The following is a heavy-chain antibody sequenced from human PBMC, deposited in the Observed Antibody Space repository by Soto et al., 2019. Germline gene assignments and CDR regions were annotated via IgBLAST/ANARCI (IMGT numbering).Heavy chain of an antibody. V-gene: IGHV4-4*09. Sequence: SETLSLTCTVSGDSFTSYYWSWIRQPPGKGLEWIGYIYHSGSANYNPSLKSRVTISVDTSKKQISLNLNSVTAADTAVYYCARKVWRGPHYFDFWGQGILVTVSS. CDR2: IYHSGSA. CDR1: GDSFTSYY. CDR3: ARKVWRGPHYFDF. D-gene: IGHD3-3*01. J-gene: IGHJ4*02.